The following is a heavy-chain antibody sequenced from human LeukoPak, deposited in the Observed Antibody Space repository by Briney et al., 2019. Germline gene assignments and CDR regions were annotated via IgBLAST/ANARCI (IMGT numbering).Heavy chain of an antibody. Sequence: PSETLSLTCTVSGVSINSHYLNWIRQPPGKGLEWIGYIYGSGRTNYNPSLKSRVTMSVDTSKNHFSLKLSSVTAADTAVYYCARHEGDTSGSYLYNWFDPWGQGTLVTVSS. J-gene: IGHJ5*02. CDR1: GVSINSHY. CDR3: ARHEGDTSGSYLYNWFDP. CDR2: IYGSGRT. D-gene: IGHD3-22*01. V-gene: IGHV4-59*08.